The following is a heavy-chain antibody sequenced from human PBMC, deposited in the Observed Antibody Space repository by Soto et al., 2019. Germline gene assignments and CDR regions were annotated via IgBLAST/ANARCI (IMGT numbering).Heavy chain of an antibody. V-gene: IGHV3-30*18. CDR3: VKGSDVARQELDY. J-gene: IGHJ4*02. CDR2: ISADGSDK. CDR1: GFTFSNFG. D-gene: IGHD3-3*01. Sequence: QVQLVESGGGVVQPGRCLRLSCAASGFTFSNFGMHWVRQAPGKGLEWVAAISADGSDKYFSGSVKGRFTISRDNSKNTLFLQMNSLRLEDTTVYYCVKGSDVARQELDYWGQGTLVTVSS.